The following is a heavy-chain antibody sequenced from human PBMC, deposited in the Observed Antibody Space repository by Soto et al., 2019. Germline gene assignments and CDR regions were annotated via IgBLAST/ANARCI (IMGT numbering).Heavy chain of an antibody. CDR2: ISGSGGST. V-gene: IGHV3-23*01. J-gene: IGHJ4*02. Sequence: GGSLRLSCVASGLTFGSRAMSWVRQSPGEGLEWVSAISGSGGSTYYADSVKGRFTISRDNSKNTLYLQMNSLRAEDTAVYYCAKGFVVVTATTYDYWGQGTLVTVSS. CDR1: GLTFGSRA. CDR3: AKGFVVVTATTYDY. D-gene: IGHD2-21*02.